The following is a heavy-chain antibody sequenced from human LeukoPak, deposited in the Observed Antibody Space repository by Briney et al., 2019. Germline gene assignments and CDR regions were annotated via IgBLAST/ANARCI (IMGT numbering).Heavy chain of an antibody. CDR2: IAGSSGYI. J-gene: IGHJ4*01. CDR1: EFTFSSCT. Sequence: GGSLRLSCAASEFTFSSCTMNWVRQAPGKGLEWVSSIAGSSGYISYADSVKGRFTISRDNAKKSLYLQMTSLTAEDTAVYYCARDRGAYCGGDCYLGFDYWGRGTLVTVSS. V-gene: IGHV3-21*01. D-gene: IGHD2-21*02. CDR3: ARDRGAYCGGDCYLGFDY.